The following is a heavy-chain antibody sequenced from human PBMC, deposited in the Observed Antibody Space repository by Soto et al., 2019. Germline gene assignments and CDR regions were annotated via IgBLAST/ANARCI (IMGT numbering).Heavy chain of an antibody. J-gene: IGHJ4*02. V-gene: IGHV3-74*01. D-gene: IGHD1-1*01. Sequence: GGSLRLSCSVSGFTFSAYWMHWVRQVPGKGLTWVSRISDDGSTATYADSVKGRFVISRDNAKNSLYLEMNTLRADDSGLYYCARGPRVSSTGTGANWGRGTQVTVSS. CDR1: GFTFSAYW. CDR3: ARGPRVSSTGTGAN. CDR2: ISDDGSTA.